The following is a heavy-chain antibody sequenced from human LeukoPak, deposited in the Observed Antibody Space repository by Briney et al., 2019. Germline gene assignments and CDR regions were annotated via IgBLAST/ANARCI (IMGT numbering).Heavy chain of an antibody. CDR1: GGSISSSSYY. D-gene: IGHD6-19*01. CDR3: ARGPPLGLAVVEGDAFDI. CDR2: IYYSGST. J-gene: IGHJ3*02. V-gene: IGHV4-39*07. Sequence: SETLSLTCTVSGGSISSSSYYWGWIRQPPGKGLEWIGSIYYSGSTYYNPSLKSRVTISVDTSKNQFSLKLSSVTAADTAVYYCARGPPLGLAVVEGDAFDIWGQGTMFTVSS.